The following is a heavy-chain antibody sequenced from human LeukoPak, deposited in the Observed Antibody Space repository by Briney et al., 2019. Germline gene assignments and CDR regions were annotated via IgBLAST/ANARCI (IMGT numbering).Heavy chain of an antibody. D-gene: IGHD1-26*01. J-gene: IGHJ4*02. CDR2: IYHSGST. Sequence: PSQTLSLTCTVSGGSISSGGYYWSWIRQPPGKGLEWIGYIYHSGSTYYNPSLKSRVTISVDRSKNQFSLKLSSVTAADTAVYYCARDIAGSYLFDYWGLGTLVTVSS. CDR1: GGSISSGGYY. V-gene: IGHV4-30-2*01. CDR3: ARDIAGSYLFDY.